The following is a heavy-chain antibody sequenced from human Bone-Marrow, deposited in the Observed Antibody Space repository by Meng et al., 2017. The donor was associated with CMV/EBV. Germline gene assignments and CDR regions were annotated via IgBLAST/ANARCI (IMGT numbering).Heavy chain of an antibody. CDR3: ARLGYSSSRLPFRRVSHYGMDV. CDR2: IIPILGIA. D-gene: IGHD6-13*01. CDR1: GGTFSSYA. V-gene: IGHV1-69*10. J-gene: IGHJ6*02. Sequence: SVKVSCKASGGTFSSYAISWVRQAPGQGLEWMGGIIPILGIANYAQKFQGRVTITADKSTSTAYMELSSLKASDTAMYYCARLGYSSSRLPFRRVSHYGMDVWGQGTTVTVSS.